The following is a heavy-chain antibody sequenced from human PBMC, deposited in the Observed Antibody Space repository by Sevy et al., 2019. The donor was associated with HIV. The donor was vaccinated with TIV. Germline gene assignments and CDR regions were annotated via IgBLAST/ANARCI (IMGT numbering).Heavy chain of an antibody. D-gene: IGHD3-10*01. CDR3: AREGSLRYFDL. CDR2: ISDRSTTI. Sequence: GGYLRLSCAASGFTFRDYYMSWIRQAPGRGLEWIAYISDRSTTIYYADSVKGRFTISRDNAKNSLFLQMKSLRAEDMAVYYRAREGSLRYFDLWGRGTLVTVSS. V-gene: IGHV3-11*01. CDR1: GFTFRDYY. J-gene: IGHJ2*01.